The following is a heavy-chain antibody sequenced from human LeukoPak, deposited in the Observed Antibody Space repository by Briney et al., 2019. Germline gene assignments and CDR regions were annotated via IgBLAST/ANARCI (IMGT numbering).Heavy chain of an antibody. CDR1: GFTFRSSA. CDR3: AKDGSGGSTQFNWFDP. CDR2: INLDGSEK. D-gene: IGHD1-26*01. V-gene: IGHV3-7*01. J-gene: IGHJ5*02. Sequence: GGSLRLSCAASGFTFRSSAMTWVRQAPGKGLEWVANINLDGSEKYYVDSVKGRFTISRDNAKNTLYLQMNSLRVEDTAVYYCAKDGSGGSTQFNWFDPWGQGTRVTVSS.